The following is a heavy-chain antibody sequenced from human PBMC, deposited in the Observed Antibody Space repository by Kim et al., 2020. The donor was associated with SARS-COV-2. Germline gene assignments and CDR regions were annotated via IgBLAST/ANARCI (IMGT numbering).Heavy chain of an antibody. CDR3: ARGPGDGWSFDY. Sequence: GGSLRLSCAASGFTFSSYAMHWVRQAPGKGLEWVAVITYDGSNKYYADSVKGRFTISRDNPKNTLYLQMNSLRAEDTAVYYCARGPGDGWSFDYWGQGTPLADSS. D-gene: IGHD6-19*01. CDR1: GFTFSSYA. J-gene: IGHJ4*02. V-gene: IGHV3-30-3*01. CDR2: ITYDGSNK.